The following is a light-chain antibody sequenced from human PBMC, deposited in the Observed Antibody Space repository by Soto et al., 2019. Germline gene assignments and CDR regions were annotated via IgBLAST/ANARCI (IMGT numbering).Light chain of an antibody. V-gene: IGKV1-9*01. Sequence: DIQLTQSPSFLSASVGDRVTLTCRASQGISSYLAWYQQKPGKPPKLLIYAASTLHTGVPSRFSGSGSGTEFTLTISSLQPEDFATYYCQQLNSYPRTFGPGTRVDIK. CDR2: AAS. J-gene: IGKJ3*01. CDR3: QQLNSYPRT. CDR1: QGISSY.